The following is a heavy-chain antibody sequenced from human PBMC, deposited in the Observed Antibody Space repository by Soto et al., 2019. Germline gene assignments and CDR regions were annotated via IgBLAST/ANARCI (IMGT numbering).Heavy chain of an antibody. D-gene: IGHD3-10*01. CDR1: GYTFTSYG. CDR2: ISTYNGNT. J-gene: IGHJ4*02. CDR3: ARGATMVRGVYWNFDY. Sequence: ASVKVSCKASGYTFTSYGISWVRQAPGQGLEWMGWISTYNGNTDYAQKLQGRVTMTTDTSTSTAYMELRSLRSDDTAVYYCARGATMVRGVYWNFDYWGQGTLVTVAS. V-gene: IGHV1-18*01.